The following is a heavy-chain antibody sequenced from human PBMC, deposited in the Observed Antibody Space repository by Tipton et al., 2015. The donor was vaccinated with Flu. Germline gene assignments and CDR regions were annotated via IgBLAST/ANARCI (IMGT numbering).Heavy chain of an antibody. CDR2: INHSGST. J-gene: IGHJ4*02. CDR1: GGSISSYY. V-gene: IGHV4-34*01. CDR3: ASGIAVAGIFDY. Sequence: TLSLTCTVSGGSISSYYWSWIRQPPGKGLEWIGEINHSGSTNYNPSLKSRVTISVDTSKNQFSLKLSSVTAADTAVYYCASGIAVAGIFDYWGQGTLVTVSS. D-gene: IGHD6-19*01.